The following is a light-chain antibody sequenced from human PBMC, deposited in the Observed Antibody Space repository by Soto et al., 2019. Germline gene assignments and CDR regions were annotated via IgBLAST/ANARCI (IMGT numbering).Light chain of an antibody. Sequence: EIVLTQSPAILSVSPGDRATLSCRAGQSVSNNLAWYQQKPGQAPRLVIYGASSRATGIPDRFSGSGSGTDFTLTISRLEPEDFAVYYCQQYGSSRWTFGQGTKVDIK. CDR3: QQYGSSRWT. J-gene: IGKJ1*01. CDR2: GAS. CDR1: QSVSNN. V-gene: IGKV3-20*01.